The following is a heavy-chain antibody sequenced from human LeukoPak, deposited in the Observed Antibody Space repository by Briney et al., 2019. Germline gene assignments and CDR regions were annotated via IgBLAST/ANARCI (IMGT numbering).Heavy chain of an antibody. D-gene: IGHD3-9*01. CDR2: IYYSGST. CDR3: ARDSTLTGSYYGMDV. Sequence: PSETLSLTCTVSGGSISSYYWSWIRQPPGKGLEWIGYIYYSGSTNYNPSLKSRVSISVDTSKNQFSLKLSSVTAAGTAVYYCARDSTLTGSYYGMDVWGQGTTVTVSS. CDR1: GGSISSYY. V-gene: IGHV4-59*01. J-gene: IGHJ6*02.